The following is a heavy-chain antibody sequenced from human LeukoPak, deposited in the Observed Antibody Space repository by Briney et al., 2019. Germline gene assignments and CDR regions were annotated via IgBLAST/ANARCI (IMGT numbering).Heavy chain of an antibody. CDR2: IRGGGGSA. J-gene: IGHJ3*02. CDR1: GFTFSVYA. CDR3: ARDPNGDYIGAFDM. D-gene: IGHD4-17*01. V-gene: IGHV3-23*01. Sequence: GGSLRLACTASGFTFSVYAMMWVRQAPGRGREWVSAIRGGGGSAFYAASVKGRFTISRDNSKYTLFLQMNSLRAEDTAVYYCARDPNGDYIGAFDMWGPGTMVTVSS.